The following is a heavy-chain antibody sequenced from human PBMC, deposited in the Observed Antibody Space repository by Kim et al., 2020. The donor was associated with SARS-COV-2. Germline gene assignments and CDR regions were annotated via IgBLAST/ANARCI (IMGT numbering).Heavy chain of an antibody. Sequence: NTGYAQKFPGRVTITRDTSISTAYMELSSLRSEDTAVYYCARGLPGTTGYWGQGTLVTVSS. CDR2: NT. CDR3: ARGLPGTTGY. J-gene: IGHJ4*02. V-gene: IGHV1-8*03. D-gene: IGHD1-1*01.